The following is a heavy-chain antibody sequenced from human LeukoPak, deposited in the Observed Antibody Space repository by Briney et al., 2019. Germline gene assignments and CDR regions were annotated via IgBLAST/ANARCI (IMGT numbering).Heavy chain of an antibody. CDR2: INHSGST. D-gene: IGHD6-13*01. CDR1: GGSFSGYY. CDR3: ARVSSSWYQDWYFDL. V-gene: IGHV4-34*01. J-gene: IGHJ2*01. Sequence: SETLSLTCAVYGGSFSGYYWSWIRQPPGKGLEWIGEINHSGSTNYNPSLKSRVTISVDTSKNQFSLKLNSVTAADTAVYYCARVSSSWYQDWYFDLWGRGTLVTVSS.